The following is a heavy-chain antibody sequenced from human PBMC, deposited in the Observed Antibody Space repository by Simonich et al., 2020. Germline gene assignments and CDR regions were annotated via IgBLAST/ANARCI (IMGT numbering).Heavy chain of an antibody. V-gene: IGHV1-2*02. D-gene: IGHD5-12*01. CDR3: ASSKLATIDY. J-gene: IGHJ4*02. CDR2: INPNRGGT. Sequence: QVQLVQSGAEVKKPGASVKVSCKASGYTFPGYYMHWVRQAPGQGLGWLGWINPNRGGTNYAQKFQGRVTMTRDTSISTAYMELSRLRSDDTAVYYCASSKLATIDYWGQGTLVTVSS. CDR1: GYTFPGYY.